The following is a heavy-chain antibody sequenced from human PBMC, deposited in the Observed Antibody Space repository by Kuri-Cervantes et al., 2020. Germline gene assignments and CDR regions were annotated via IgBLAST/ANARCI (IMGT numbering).Heavy chain of an antibody. Sequence: SETLSLTCTVSGGSISSSSYYWGWIRQPPGKGLEWIGCIYYSGSTYYNPSLKSRVTISVDTSKNQFSLRLSSVTAADTAVYFCTHGDGRYFDYWGQGTLVTVSS. CDR2: IYYSGST. V-gene: IGHV4-39*07. D-gene: IGHD4-17*01. CDR1: GGSISSSSYY. J-gene: IGHJ4*02. CDR3: THGDGRYFDY.